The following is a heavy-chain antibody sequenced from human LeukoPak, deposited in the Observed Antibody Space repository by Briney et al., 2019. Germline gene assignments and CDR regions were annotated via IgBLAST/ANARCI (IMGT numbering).Heavy chain of an antibody. J-gene: IGHJ6*02. CDR2: MNPKSGNT. V-gene: IGHV1-8*03. D-gene: IGHD3-10*01. CDR1: GYTFNRYD. CDR3: ATDLWFGELSDYYGMDV. Sequence: GASVKVSCKASGYTFNRYDINWVRQATGQGLEWMGWMNPKSGNTGHAQKFQGRVTITRDTSISTVYMELSSLRSEDTAVYFCATDLWFGELSDYYGMDVWGQGTTVTVSS.